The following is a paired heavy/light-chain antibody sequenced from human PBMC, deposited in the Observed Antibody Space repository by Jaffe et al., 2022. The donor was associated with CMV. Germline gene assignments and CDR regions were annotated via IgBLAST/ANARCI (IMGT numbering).Heavy chain of an antibody. J-gene: IGHJ4*02. Sequence: EVQLLESGGGLVQPGGSLRLSCAASGFSFSTYSMTWVRQIPGKGLEWVSGVSATGSTTYYPDSLKGRFTISRDNSKNTLYLQMDSLRADDTAIYYCAKASLTAARPLSTLDSWGQGTLVTVSS. CDR2: VSATGSTT. CDR1: GFSFSTYS. D-gene: IGHD6-6*01. V-gene: IGHV3-23*01. CDR3: AKASLTAARPLSTLDS.
Light chain of an antibody. CDR1: SSNIGNNY. Sequence: QSVLTQPSSVSAAPGQKVTISCSGSSSNIGNNYVSWYQQLPGTAPKLLIYDNNKRPSGIPDRFSGSKSGTSATLGITGLQTGDEADYYCATWDSVSAGVFGGGTKLTVL. J-gene: IGLJ2*01. CDR3: ATWDSVSAGV. V-gene: IGLV1-51*01. CDR2: DNN.